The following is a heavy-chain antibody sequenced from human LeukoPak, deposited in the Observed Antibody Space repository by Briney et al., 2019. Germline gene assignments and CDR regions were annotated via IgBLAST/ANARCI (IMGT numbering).Heavy chain of an antibody. J-gene: IGHJ2*01. D-gene: IGHD3-16*02. Sequence: GGSLRLSCAASGFTLSSYAMSWVRQAPGKGLEWVSAISDTGNTYHADSVKGRFTISRDSSKNTLFLQMNSLRPEDTAVYYCARDAAMTYRGYFDIWGRGTLVTVSS. CDR3: ARDAAMTYRGYFDI. CDR2: ISDTGNT. CDR1: GFTLSSYA. V-gene: IGHV3-23*01.